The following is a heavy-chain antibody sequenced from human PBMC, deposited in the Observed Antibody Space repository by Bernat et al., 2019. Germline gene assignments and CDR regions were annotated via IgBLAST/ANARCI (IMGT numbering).Heavy chain of an antibody. CDR3: ASEDYYDGPSYVMYV. CDR2: INNANGDT. Sequence: QVQLVQSGAEVKKPGASVKVSCKGSGYSFTPYAIHWVRQAPGQRLEWMGWINNANGDTRYAQKFQGKVNITRDTSARTAYMELCSLRSEDTAVYYCASEDYYDGPSYVMYVWGKGTTVTVSS. J-gene: IGHJ6*04. V-gene: IGHV1-3*04. D-gene: IGHD3-22*01. CDR1: GYSFTPYA.